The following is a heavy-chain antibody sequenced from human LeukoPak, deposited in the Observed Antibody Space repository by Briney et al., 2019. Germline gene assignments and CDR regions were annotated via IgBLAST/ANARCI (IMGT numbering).Heavy chain of an antibody. J-gene: IGHJ4*02. D-gene: IGHD3-10*01. Sequence: PGGSLRLSCAVSGFTFSSYGMHWVRQAPGKGLEWVAFIRYDGSNKYYADSVKGRFTISRDNSKNTLYLQMNSLRAEDTAVYYCAKDGRRLGYYGSGSYSCSDWGQGTLVTVSS. CDR3: AKDGRRLGYYGSGSYSCSD. CDR2: IRYDGSNK. V-gene: IGHV3-30*02. CDR1: GFTFSSYG.